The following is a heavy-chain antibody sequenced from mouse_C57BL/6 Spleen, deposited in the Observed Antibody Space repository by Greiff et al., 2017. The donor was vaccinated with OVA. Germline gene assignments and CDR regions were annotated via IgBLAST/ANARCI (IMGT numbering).Heavy chain of an antibody. J-gene: IGHJ2*01. CDR2: IYPGSGST. CDR3: AIGWYGSKEGFDY. V-gene: IGHV1-55*01. Sequence: QVQLQQPGAELVKPGASVKMSCKASGYTFTSYWITWVKQRPGQGLEWIGDIYPGSGSTNYNEKFKSKATLTVDTSSSTAYMQLSSLTSEDSAVYYCAIGWYGSKEGFDYWGQGTTLTVSS. CDR1: GYTFTSYW. D-gene: IGHD1-1*01.